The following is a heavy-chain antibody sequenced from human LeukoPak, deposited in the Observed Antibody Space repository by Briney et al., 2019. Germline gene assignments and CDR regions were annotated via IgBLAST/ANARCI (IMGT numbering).Heavy chain of an antibody. Sequence: PGGSLRLSCAASGFTFSSYGMHWVRQAPGKGLEWVAVISYDGSNKYYADSVKGRFTISRDNSKNTLYLQMNSLRAEDTAVYYCAKDLSEDYYDSSGYYYRRYRPLDYWGQGTLVTVSS. CDR3: AKDLSEDYYDSSGYYYRRYRPLDY. CDR2: ISYDGSNK. D-gene: IGHD3-22*01. V-gene: IGHV3-30*18. J-gene: IGHJ4*02. CDR1: GFTFSSYG.